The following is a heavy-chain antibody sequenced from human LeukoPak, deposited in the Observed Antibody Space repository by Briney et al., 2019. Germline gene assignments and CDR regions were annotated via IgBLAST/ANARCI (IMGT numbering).Heavy chain of an antibody. CDR2: INPDSGFT. CDR1: GYKFTNDY. J-gene: IGHJ4*02. D-gene: IGHD3-16*01. Sequence: ASVKVSCKASGYKFTNDYMHWVRQAPGQGLEFMGWINPDSGFTNYAQKFKGRVTMTRDTSISTAYLEVRSLTSDDTAVYYCAPTAEAYTSWWKVWGQGTLVTVSS. CDR3: APTAEAYTSWWKV. V-gene: IGHV1-2*02.